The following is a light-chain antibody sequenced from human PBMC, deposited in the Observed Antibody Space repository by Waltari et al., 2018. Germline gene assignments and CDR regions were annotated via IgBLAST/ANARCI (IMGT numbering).Light chain of an antibody. V-gene: IGLV2-14*03. J-gene: IGLJ1*01. CDR3: SSYTTSSTVYV. Sequence: QSALTQPASVSGSPGQSITISCTGTSSDVGTYDYVSWYQQHPGKAPKLMIYDVTKRPSGIANRFAGSTSGNTASLTISGLQAEDESDYYCSSYTTSSTVYVFGTGTKVTVL. CDR2: DVT. CDR1: SSDVGTYDY.